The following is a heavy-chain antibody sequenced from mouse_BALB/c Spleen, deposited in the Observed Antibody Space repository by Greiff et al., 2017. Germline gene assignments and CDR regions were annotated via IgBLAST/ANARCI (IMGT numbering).Heavy chain of an antibody. V-gene: IGHV1S137*01. CDR1: GYTFTDYA. CDR3: ARYGKILGYAMDY. J-gene: IGHJ4*01. Sequence: VQLQQSGAELVRPGVSVKISCKGSGYTFTDYAMHWVKQSHAKSLEWIGVISTYYGDASYNQKFKGKATMTVDKSSSTAYMELARLTSEDSAIYYCARYGKILGYAMDYWGQGTSVTVSS. D-gene: IGHD1-1*01. CDR2: ISTYYGDA.